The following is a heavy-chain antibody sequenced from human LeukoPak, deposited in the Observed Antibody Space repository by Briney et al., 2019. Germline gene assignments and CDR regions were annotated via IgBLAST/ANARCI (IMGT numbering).Heavy chain of an antibody. CDR3: AKDAPNVYYDILTGYYMGAFDI. CDR1: GFTFSSYA. Sequence: PGGSLRLSCAASGFTFSSYAMSWVRQAPGKGLEWVSAIGGSGDSTYFTDSVKGRFTISRDNSKNTLYLQMNSLRAEDTAVYYCAKDAPNVYYDILTGYYMGAFDIWGQGTMVTVSS. J-gene: IGHJ3*02. D-gene: IGHD3-9*01. V-gene: IGHV3-23*01. CDR2: IGGSGDST.